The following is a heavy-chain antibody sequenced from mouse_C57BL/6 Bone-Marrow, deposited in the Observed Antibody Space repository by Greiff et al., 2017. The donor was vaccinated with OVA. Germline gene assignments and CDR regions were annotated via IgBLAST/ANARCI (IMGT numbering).Heavy chain of an antibody. J-gene: IGHJ1*03. Sequence: QVQLQQPGAELVKPGASVKMSCKASGYTFTSYWITWVKQRPRQGLEWIGDIYPGSGSTNYNEKFKSKATLTVDTSSSTAYMQLSSLTSEDSAVYYCAQFSHYYGSSYGYFDVWGTGTTVTVSS. CDR2: IYPGSGST. CDR3: AQFSHYYGSSYGYFDV. CDR1: GYTFTSYW. D-gene: IGHD1-1*01. V-gene: IGHV1-55*01.